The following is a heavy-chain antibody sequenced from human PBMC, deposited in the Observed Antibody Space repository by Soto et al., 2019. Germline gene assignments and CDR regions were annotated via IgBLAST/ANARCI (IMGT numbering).Heavy chain of an antibody. V-gene: IGHV3-30*18. CDR3: AKDQLSGYLDY. CDR2: ISYDGSNK. CDR1: GFTFSSYG. D-gene: IGHD2-15*01. J-gene: IGHJ4*02. Sequence: GGSLRLSCAASGFTFSSYGMHWVRQAPGKGLEWVAVISYDGSNKYYADSVKGRFTISRDNSKNTLYLQMNSLRAEDTAVYYCAKDQLSGYLDYWGPGPLVTVSS.